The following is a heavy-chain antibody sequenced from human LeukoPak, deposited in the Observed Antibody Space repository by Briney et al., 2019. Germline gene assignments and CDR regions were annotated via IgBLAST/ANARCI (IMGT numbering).Heavy chain of an antibody. CDR2: IKQDGSEE. CDR3: ARLGGDYVWGSYRKYYYYYYYMDV. Sequence: GGSLRLSCAASGFTFSSYWMSWVRQAPGKGLEWVANIKQDGSEEYYVDSVKGRFTISRDNAKNSLYLQMNSLRAEDTAVYYCARLGGDYVWGSYRKYYYYYYYMDVWGKGTTVTVSS. J-gene: IGHJ6*03. CDR1: GFTFSSYW. V-gene: IGHV3-7*01. D-gene: IGHD3-16*02.